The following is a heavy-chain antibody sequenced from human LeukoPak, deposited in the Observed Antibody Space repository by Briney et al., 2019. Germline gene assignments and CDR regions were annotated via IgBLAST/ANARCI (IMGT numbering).Heavy chain of an antibody. CDR1: GFTFSSYA. CDR2: ISGSGGST. V-gene: IGHV3-23*01. Sequence: GGSLRLSCAASGFTFSSYAMSWVRQAPGKGLEWVSAISGSGGSTYYADSVKGRFTISRDNSKNTLYLQMNSLRSEDTAVYYCATARGEGWNSIDYWGQGTLVTVSS. J-gene: IGHJ4*02. D-gene: IGHD1-7*01. CDR3: ATARGEGWNSIDY.